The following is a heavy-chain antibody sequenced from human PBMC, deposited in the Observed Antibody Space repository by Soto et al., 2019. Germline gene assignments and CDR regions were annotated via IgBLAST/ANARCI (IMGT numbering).Heavy chain of an antibody. CDR1: GYTFTSYG. V-gene: IGHV1-18*01. CDR3: ARNDYGDYTGLPYFQH. D-gene: IGHD4-17*01. J-gene: IGHJ1*01. CDR2: ISAYNGNT. Sequence: ASVKVSCKASGYTFTSYGISWVRQAPGQGLEWMGWISAYNGNTNYAQKLQGRVTMTTDTSTSTAYMELRSLRSDDTAVYYCARNDYGDYTGLPYFQHRGQGTLVTVSS.